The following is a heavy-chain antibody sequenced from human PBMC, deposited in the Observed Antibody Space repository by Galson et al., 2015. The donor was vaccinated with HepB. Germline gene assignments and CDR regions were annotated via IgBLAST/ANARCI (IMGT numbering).Heavy chain of an antibody. CDR3: ARDGSGGATTSFDY. CDR1: GFTFSSYA. J-gene: IGHJ4*02. Sequence: SLRLSCAASGFTFSSYAMHWVRQAPGKGLEWVAVISYDGSNKYYADSVKGRFTISRDNSKNTLYLQMNSLRAEDTAVYYCARDGSGGATTSFDYWGQGTLVTVSS. D-gene: IGHD1-26*01. CDR2: ISYDGSNK. V-gene: IGHV3-30-3*01.